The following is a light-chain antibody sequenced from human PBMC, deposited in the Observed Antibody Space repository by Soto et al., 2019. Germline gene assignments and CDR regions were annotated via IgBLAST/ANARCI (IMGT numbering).Light chain of an antibody. Sequence: EIMLTQSPGTLSLSPGERATLSCRASQSVSSSYLAWYQQKLGQAPRLLIYGASSRATGIPDRFSGSGSGTGFTLTISRLEPEDFAVYYCQQYGSSPNAFGQGTRLEIK. CDR2: GAS. J-gene: IGKJ5*01. CDR3: QQYGSSPNA. CDR1: QSVSSSY. V-gene: IGKV3-20*01.